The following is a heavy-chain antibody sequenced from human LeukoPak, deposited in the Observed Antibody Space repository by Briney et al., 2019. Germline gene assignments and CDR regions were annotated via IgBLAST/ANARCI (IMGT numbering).Heavy chain of an antibody. CDR3: ARDQVAARWFDP. J-gene: IGHJ5*02. V-gene: IGHV1-69*04. Sequence: ASVKVSCKASGGTFSSYAISWVRQAPGQGLEWMGRIIPILGIANYAQKFQGRVTITADESTSTAYMELSSLRSEDTAVYYCARDQVAARWFDPWGQGTLVTVSS. D-gene: IGHD6-6*01. CDR2: IIPILGIA. CDR1: GGTFSSYA.